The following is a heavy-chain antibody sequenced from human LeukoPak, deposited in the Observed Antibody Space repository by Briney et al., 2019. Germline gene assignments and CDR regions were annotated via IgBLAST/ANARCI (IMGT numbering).Heavy chain of an antibody. CDR3: ARDGDGDYDGYFDL. V-gene: IGHV1-18*01. CDR1: GYSFSNYG. CDR2: ISAYNGNT. D-gene: IGHD4-17*01. J-gene: IGHJ2*01. Sequence: GASVKVSCKASGYSFSNYGISWVRQAPGQGLEWTGWISAYNGNTNYAQKFQGRVTMTTDTSTSTAYMELRSLRSDDTAVYYCARDGDGDYDGYFDLWGRGTLVTVSS.